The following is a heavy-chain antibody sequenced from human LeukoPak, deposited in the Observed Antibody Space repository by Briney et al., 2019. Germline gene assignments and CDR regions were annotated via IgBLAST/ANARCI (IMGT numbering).Heavy chain of an antibody. D-gene: IGHD2-2*01. Sequence: KPGGPMRLSCAGSGFTFSDYYMSWIRKAPGKGLEWVSYISSSDSTIYYADSVKGRFTISKDNAKNSLYLQMNSLRADNTAVYYCARADCSRTSCYELDYWGQGTLVTVSS. V-gene: IGHV3-11*04. CDR2: ISSSDSTI. CDR3: ARADCSRTSCYELDY. CDR1: GFTFSDYY. J-gene: IGHJ4*02.